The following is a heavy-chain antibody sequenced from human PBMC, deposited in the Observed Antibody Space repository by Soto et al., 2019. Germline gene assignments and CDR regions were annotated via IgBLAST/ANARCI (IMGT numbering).Heavy chain of an antibody. Sequence: SETLSLTCTVSGGSISSYYWSWIRQPPGKGLEWIGYIYYSGSTSYNPSLKSRLTISVDTSKNQFSLRLSSVTAADTAVYYCARGLLAYCGGDCALFDSWGQGIMVTVSS. D-gene: IGHD2-21*02. V-gene: IGHV4-59*01. CDR1: GGSISSYY. J-gene: IGHJ4*02. CDR3: ARGLLAYCGGDCALFDS. CDR2: IYYSGST.